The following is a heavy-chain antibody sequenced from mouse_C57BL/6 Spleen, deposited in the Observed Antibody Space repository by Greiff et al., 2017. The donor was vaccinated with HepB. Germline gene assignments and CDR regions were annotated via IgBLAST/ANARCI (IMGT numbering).Heavy chain of an antibody. Sequence: EVKLVESGGGLVKPGGSLKLSCAASGFTFSSYTMSWVRQTPEKRLEWVATISGGGGNTYYPDSGKGRFTISRDNAKNTLYLQMSSLRSEDTALYYCARDYGSSYWFAYWDQGTLVTVSA. D-gene: IGHD1-1*01. CDR1: GFTFSSYT. J-gene: IGHJ3*01. CDR2: ISGGGGNT. V-gene: IGHV5-9*01. CDR3: ARDYGSSYWFAY.